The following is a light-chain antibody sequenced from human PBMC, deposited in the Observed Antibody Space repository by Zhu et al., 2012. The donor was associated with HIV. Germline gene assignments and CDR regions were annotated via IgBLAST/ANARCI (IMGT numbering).Light chain of an antibody. Sequence: EIVLTQSPGTLSLSPGERATLSCRASQSISSRYLAWYQQKPGQAPSLVIYGVSNRATGIADRFSGSGSGTDFTLTIRRLEPEDFAVYYCQQYGDSITFGPGTRVDFK. V-gene: IGKV3-20*01. CDR3: QQYGDSIT. CDR1: QSISSRY. J-gene: IGKJ3*01. CDR2: GVS.